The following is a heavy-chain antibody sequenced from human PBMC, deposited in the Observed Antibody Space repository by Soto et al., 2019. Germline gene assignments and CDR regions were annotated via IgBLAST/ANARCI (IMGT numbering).Heavy chain of an antibody. D-gene: IGHD2-2*01. CDR3: ARVRGDIVVVPAATPYYYYGMGV. CDR1: GGSISSYY. Sequence: SETLSLTCTVSGGSISSYYWSWIRQPPGKGLEWIGYIYYSGSTNYNPSLKSRVTISVDTSKNQFSLKLSSVTAADTAVYYCARVRGDIVVVPAATPYYYYGMGVWGQGTTVTVSS. V-gene: IGHV4-59*08. J-gene: IGHJ6*02. CDR2: IYYSGST.